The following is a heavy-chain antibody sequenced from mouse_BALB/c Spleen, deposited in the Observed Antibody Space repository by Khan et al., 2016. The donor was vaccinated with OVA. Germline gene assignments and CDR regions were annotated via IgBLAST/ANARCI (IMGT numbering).Heavy chain of an antibody. Sequence: QIQLVQSGAELARPGASVKMSCKASGYTFTTYTIHWVKQRPGQGLEWIGYIIPSNDYTNYNQKFKDRATLTADKSSSTAYMQLSSLTSEDSAVYYCARGGAYYRSDGWFAYWGQGNLVTVSA. V-gene: IGHV1-4*01. CDR2: IIPSNDYT. J-gene: IGHJ3*01. CDR3: ARGGAYYRSDGWFAY. D-gene: IGHD2-14*01. CDR1: GYTFTTYT.